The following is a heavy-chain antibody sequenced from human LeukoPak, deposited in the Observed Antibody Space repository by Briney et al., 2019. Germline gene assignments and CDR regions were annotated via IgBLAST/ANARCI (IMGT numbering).Heavy chain of an antibody. Sequence: GGSLRLSCAASGFAFSSYEMNWVRQAPGKGPEWVACIRSSGTTIYYADSVKGRFTISRDNAKNSPYLQMNSLRAEDTAVYYCVRDGSPPEWGQGTLVTVSS. D-gene: IGHD2-15*01. CDR3: VRDGSPPE. CDR1: GFAFSSYE. V-gene: IGHV3-48*03. J-gene: IGHJ4*02. CDR2: IRSSGTTI.